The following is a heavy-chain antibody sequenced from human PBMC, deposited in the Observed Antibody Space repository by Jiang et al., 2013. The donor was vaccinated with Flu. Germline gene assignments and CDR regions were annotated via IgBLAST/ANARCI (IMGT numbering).Heavy chain of an antibody. CDR2: IIPIFGIT. CDR1: GDTFSKYA. Sequence: VQLVESGAEVKKPGSSVKVSCKASGDTFSKYAIIWVRQAPGQGLEWMGGIIPIFGITNYAQKFRGRVTIIADESTSTAYMELSSLRSEDTAMYYCARGLGDSSGYYFDYWGQGTLVTVSS. D-gene: IGHD3-22*01. V-gene: IGHV1-69*01. CDR3: ARGLGDSSGYYFDY. J-gene: IGHJ4*02.